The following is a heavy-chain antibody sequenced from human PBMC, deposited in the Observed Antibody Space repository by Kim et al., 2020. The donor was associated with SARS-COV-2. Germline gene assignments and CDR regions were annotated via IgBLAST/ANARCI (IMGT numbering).Heavy chain of an antibody. V-gene: IGHV5-51*01. CDR2: IHPGDSDT. J-gene: IGHJ6*02. D-gene: IGHD3-10*01. CDR1: GYSFTSYW. Sequence: GESLKISCKGSGYSFTSYWIGWVRQMPGKGLEWMGIIHPGDSDTRHSPSFQGQVTISADKSISTAYLQWSSLQASDTAMYYCARHGVRGVTYYYYGMDGWGRGTTVTVPS. CDR3: ARHGVRGVTYYYYGMDG.